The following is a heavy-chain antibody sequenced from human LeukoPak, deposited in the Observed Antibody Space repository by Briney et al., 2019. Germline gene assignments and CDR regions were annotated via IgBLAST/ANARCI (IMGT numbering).Heavy chain of an antibody. V-gene: IGHV4-4*07. CDR2: IYTSGST. J-gene: IGHJ6*03. CDR3: ARDKESTTDYDFWSGPYYYYYYMDV. CDR1: GGSISSYY. D-gene: IGHD3-3*01. Sequence: PSETLSLTCTVSGGSISSYYWSWIRQPAGKGLEWIGRIYTSGSTNYNPSLKSRVTMSVDTSKNQFSLKLSSVTAADTAVYYCARDKESTTDYDFWSGPYYYYYYMDVWGKGTTVTVSS.